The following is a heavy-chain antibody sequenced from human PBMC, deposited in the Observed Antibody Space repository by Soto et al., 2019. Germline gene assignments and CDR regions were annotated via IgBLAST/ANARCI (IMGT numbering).Heavy chain of an antibody. V-gene: IGHV3-48*01. CDR2: ISSSSSTI. J-gene: IGHJ4*02. D-gene: IGHD2-2*01. CDR3: ARDLGYCSSTSCSMYYFDY. Sequence: GGSLRLSCAASGFTFSSYSMNWVRQAPGKGLEWVSYISSSSSTIYYADSVKGRFTISRDNAKNSLYLQMNSLRAEDTAVYYCARDLGYCSSTSCSMYYFDYWGQGTLVTVSS. CDR1: GFTFSSYS.